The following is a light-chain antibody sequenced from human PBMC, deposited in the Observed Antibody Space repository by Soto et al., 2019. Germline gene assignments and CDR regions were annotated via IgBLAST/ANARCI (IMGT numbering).Light chain of an antibody. CDR1: PSVANF. V-gene: IGKV3-15*01. Sequence: PGERATLSCRASPSVANFVAWYQQKPGQAPRLLIYGASTRATGIPARFSGSGSGTEFTLTISSLQSEDFAVYYCQQYNNWPTWTFGQGTKVDI. J-gene: IGKJ1*01. CDR3: QQYNNWPTWT. CDR2: GAS.